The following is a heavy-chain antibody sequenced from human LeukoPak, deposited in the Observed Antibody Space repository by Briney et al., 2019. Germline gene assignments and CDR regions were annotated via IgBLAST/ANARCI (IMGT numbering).Heavy chain of an antibody. Sequence: GGSLRLSCAASGFTFSSYGMHWVRQAPGKGLEWVAVISYDGSNKYYADSVKGRFTISRDNSKNTLYLQMNSLRAEDTAVYYCAKDFFAEGYYDSSGHPRFSLYYYGMDVWGQGTTVTVSS. CDR1: GFTFSSYG. CDR3: AKDFFAEGYYDSSGHPRFSLYYYGMDV. J-gene: IGHJ6*02. CDR2: ISYDGSNK. V-gene: IGHV3-30*18. D-gene: IGHD3-22*01.